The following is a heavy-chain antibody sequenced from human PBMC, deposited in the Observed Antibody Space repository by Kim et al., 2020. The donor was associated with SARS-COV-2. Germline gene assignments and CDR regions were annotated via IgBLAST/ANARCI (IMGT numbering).Heavy chain of an antibody. V-gene: IGHV4-59*01. J-gene: IGHJ4*02. D-gene: IGHD3-22*01. CDR3: ARTSGYYSGIDY. Sequence: NSNPSLKIRVTISVDTSKNQFSLKLSSVTAADTAVYYCARTSGYYSGIDYWGQGTLVTVSS.